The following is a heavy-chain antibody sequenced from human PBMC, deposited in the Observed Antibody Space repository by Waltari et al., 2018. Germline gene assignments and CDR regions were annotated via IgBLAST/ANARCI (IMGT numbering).Heavy chain of an antibody. J-gene: IGHJ5*02. CDR2: IDSGGST. D-gene: IGHD1-7*01. Sequence: EVQLVESGGGLIQPGGSLRLSCAASGFTVSSNYMSWVRQAPGKGLEWVSVIDSGGSTYDADSGKGRFTISRDNSKNTLYLQMNSLRAEDTAVYYCARGTITGTTMNWFDPWGQGTLVTVSS. V-gene: IGHV3-53*01. CDR1: GFTVSSNY. CDR3: ARGTITGTTMNWFDP.